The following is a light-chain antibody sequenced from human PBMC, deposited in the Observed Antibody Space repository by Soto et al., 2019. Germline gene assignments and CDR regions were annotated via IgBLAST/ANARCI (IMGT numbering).Light chain of an antibody. V-gene: IGKV3-15*01. Sequence: EIVMTQPPATPSVSPGERATLSCRASQSVSSNLAWYQQKPGQAPRLLIYGASTRATGIPARFSGSGSGTEFTLTISSLQSEDFAVYYCQQYNNWAWTFGQGTKVDIK. CDR2: GAS. CDR1: QSVSSN. CDR3: QQYNNWAWT. J-gene: IGKJ1*01.